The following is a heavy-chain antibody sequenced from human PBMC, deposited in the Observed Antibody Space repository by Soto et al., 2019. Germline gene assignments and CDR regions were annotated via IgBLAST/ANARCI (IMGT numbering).Heavy chain of an antibody. D-gene: IGHD6-6*01. V-gene: IGHV5-51*01. CDR1: GYSFTSYW. CDR3: ASPYSSSSHGMDV. CDR2: IYPGDSDT. Sequence: GESLKISCKGSGYSFTSYWIGWVRQMPGKGLEWMGIIYPGDSDTRYSPSFQGQVTISADKPISTAYLQWSSLKASDTAMYYCASPYSSSSHGMDVWGQGTTVTVSS. J-gene: IGHJ6*02.